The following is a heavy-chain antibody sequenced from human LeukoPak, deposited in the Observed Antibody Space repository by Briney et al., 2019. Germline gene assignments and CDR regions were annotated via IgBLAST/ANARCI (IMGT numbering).Heavy chain of an antibody. V-gene: IGHV3-21*01. Sequence: GGSLRLSCAASGFTFSSYSMHWVRQAPGKGLEWVSSISSSSSYIYYADSVKGRFTISRDNAKNSLYLQMNSLRAEDTAVYYCASAVGYCSGGSCYSAPYWGQGTLVTVSS. CDR2: ISSSSSYI. J-gene: IGHJ4*02. D-gene: IGHD2-15*01. CDR3: ASAVGYCSGGSCYSAPY. CDR1: GFTFSSYS.